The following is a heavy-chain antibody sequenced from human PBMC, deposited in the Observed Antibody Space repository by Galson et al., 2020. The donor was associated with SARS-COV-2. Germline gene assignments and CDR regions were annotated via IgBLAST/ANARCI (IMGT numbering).Heavy chain of an antibody. J-gene: IGHJ6*02. CDR3: AKWETRYYDILTGYYGVDYYYYYGMDV. CDR2: ISGSGVTR. V-gene: IGHV3-23*01. Sequence: GESLKISCAASGFTFSSYAMSWVRQAPGKGLEWVSGISGSGVTRYYADSVKGRFTISRDNSKNTMYLQIYSLRAEDTAVYYCAKWETRYYDILTGYYGVDYYYYYGMDVWGQGTTVTVSS. CDR1: GFTFSSYA. D-gene: IGHD3-9*01.